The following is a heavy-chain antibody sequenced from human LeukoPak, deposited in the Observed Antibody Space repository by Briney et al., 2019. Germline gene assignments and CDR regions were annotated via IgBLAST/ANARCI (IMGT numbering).Heavy chain of an antibody. D-gene: IGHD1-26*01. V-gene: IGHV3-23*01. CDR2: ISGSGGST. Sequence: GGSQRLSCAASGFTFSSYAMSWVRQAPGKGLEWVSAISGSGGSTYYADSVKGRFTISRDNSKNTLYLQMNSLRAEDTAVYYCAKRGATPSGGYYFDYWGQGTLVTVSS. J-gene: IGHJ4*02. CDR3: AKRGATPSGGYYFDY. CDR1: GFTFSSYA.